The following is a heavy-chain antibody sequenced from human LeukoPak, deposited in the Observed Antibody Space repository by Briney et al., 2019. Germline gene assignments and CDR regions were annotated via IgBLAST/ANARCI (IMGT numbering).Heavy chain of an antibody. J-gene: IGHJ4*02. Sequence: PSETLSLTCTVCRGSVSSSTYYWSWVRQPPGKGLEWIASIYYTGSTYYNPSLKSRVTISLDMSKNEFFLTMTSVTAADTAVYFCTAEKNGSPHYWGQGTQVTVSS. V-gene: IGHV4-39*07. CDR1: RGSVSSSTYY. D-gene: IGHD2-8*01. CDR3: TAEKNGSPHY. CDR2: IYYTGST.